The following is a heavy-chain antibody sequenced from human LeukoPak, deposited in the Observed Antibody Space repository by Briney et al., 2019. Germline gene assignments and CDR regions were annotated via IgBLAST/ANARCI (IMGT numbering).Heavy chain of an antibody. Sequence: ASVKVSCKASGYTFTGYYMHWLRQAPGQGLEWMGWINPNSGGTNYTQKFQGWVTMTRDTSISTAYMELSRLRSDDTAVYYCARDLRSITMVRGVLVDTLYYYGMDVWGQGTTVTVSS. CDR3: ARDLRSITMVRGVLVDTLYYYGMDV. CDR2: INPNSGGT. V-gene: IGHV1-2*04. CDR1: GYTFTGYY. J-gene: IGHJ6*02. D-gene: IGHD3-10*01.